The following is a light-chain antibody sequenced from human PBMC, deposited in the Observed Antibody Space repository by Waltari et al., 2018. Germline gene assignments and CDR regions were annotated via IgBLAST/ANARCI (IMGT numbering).Light chain of an antibody. CDR1: SSNIGSNH. CDR3: AAWDDVLSGVV. CDR2: RGH. V-gene: IGLV1-47*01. J-gene: IGLJ2*01. Sequence: QPVLIQPPSASGTPGQRVTISCSGRSSNIGSNHVYWYQQVPGTAPTLLMYRGHWRPSGVPDRFSGSKSGTSASLAISGVRSEDEADYHCAAWDDVLSGVVFGGGTKLIVL.